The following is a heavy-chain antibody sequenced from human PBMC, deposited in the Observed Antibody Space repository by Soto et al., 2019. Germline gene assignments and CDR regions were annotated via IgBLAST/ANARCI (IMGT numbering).Heavy chain of an antibody. D-gene: IGHD2-21*01. Sequence: PSETLSLTCAVYGASLSDNYCNWLRQPPGKGLEWIGEINHSGNTNYNPSLSSRFTISIDTSKNQLSLNLRSVSAADTAVYYCTKGRGEFDDWGQGTPVTVSS. CDR1: GASLSDNY. V-gene: IGHV4-34*01. CDR3: TKGRGEFDD. CDR2: INHSGNT. J-gene: IGHJ5*02.